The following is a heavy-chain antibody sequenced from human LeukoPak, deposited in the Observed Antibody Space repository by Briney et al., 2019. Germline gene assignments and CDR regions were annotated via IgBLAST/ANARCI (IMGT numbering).Heavy chain of an antibody. CDR2: IYYSGST. J-gene: IGHJ4*02. CDR3: ARELQTYYYGSGSYYNGRYSDY. V-gene: IGHV4-59*01. Sequence: PSETLSLTCTVSGGSISSYYWSWIRQPPGKGLEWIGYIYYSGSTNYNPSLKSRVTISVDTSKNQFSLKLSSVTAADTAVYYCARELQTYYYGSGSYYNGRYSDYWGQGTLVTVSS. CDR1: GGSISSYY. D-gene: IGHD3-10*01.